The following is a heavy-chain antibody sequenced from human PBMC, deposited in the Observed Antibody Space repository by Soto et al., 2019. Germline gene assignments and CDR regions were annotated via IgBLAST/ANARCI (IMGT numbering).Heavy chain of an antibody. Sequence: QVQLVESGGGVVQPGRSLRLSCVASGFTFRSYAMHWVRQAPGKGLEWVAVISYDGSNKYYADSVKGRFTISRDNSKNTLYLQMNSLRAEDTAVYYCARHPRITMMSFDYWGQGTLFTVSS. CDR1: GFTFRSYA. V-gene: IGHV3-30-3*01. J-gene: IGHJ4*02. CDR2: ISYDGSNK. CDR3: ARHPRITMMSFDY. D-gene: IGHD3-22*01.